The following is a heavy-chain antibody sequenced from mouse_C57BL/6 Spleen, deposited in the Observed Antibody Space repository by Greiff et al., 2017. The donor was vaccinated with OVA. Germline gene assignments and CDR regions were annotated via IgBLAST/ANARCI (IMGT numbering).Heavy chain of an antibody. Sequence: QVQLKESGAELVRPGASVTLSCKASGYTFTDYEMHWVKQTPVHGLEWIGAIDPETGGTAYNQKFKGKAILTADKSSSTAYMELRSLTSEDSAVYYCTRGDYDGMGYSMDYWGQGTSVTVSS. CDR3: TRGDYDGMGYSMDY. D-gene: IGHD2-4*01. CDR1: GYTFTDYE. V-gene: IGHV1-15*01. CDR2: IDPETGGT. J-gene: IGHJ4*01.